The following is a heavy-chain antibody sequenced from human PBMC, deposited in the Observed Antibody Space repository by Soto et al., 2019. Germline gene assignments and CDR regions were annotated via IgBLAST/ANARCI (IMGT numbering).Heavy chain of an antibody. CDR3: ARAGSYRDFDY. V-gene: IGHV4-61*08. D-gene: IGHD3-10*01. CDR2: IYYSGST. CDR1: GGSVSSGGYY. Sequence: QVQLQESGPGLVKPSETLSLTCSVSGGSVSSGGYYWSWIRQPPGKGLEWIGCIYYSGSTDYNPSLTSRVTMSLDKSKNQFSLKLTSVTAADTAVYFCARAGSYRDFDYWGQGTLVTVSS. J-gene: IGHJ4*02.